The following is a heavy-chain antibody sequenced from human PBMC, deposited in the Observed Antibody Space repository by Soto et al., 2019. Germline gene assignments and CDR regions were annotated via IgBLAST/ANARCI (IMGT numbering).Heavy chain of an antibody. CDR1: GGTFSSYA. Sequence: GASVKVSCKASGGTFSSYAISWVRQAPGQGLEWMGGIIPIFGTANYAQKFQGRVTITADESTSTAYMELSSLRSEDTAVYYCARVRWLQSLYYYYYGMDVWGQGTTVTVSS. D-gene: IGHD5-12*01. CDR2: IIPIFGTA. CDR3: ARVRWLQSLYYYYYGMDV. J-gene: IGHJ6*02. V-gene: IGHV1-69*13.